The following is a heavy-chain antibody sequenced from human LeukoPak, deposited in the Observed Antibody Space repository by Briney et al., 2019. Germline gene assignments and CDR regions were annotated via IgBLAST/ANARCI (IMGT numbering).Heavy chain of an antibody. V-gene: IGHV5-51*01. Sequence: GESLKISCKGSGYSFTSYWIGWVRQMPGKGLEWMGIIYPGDSDTRYSPSFQGQVTISADKSISTAYLQWSSLKASDTAMYHCARREEGLGYCSGGSCFRTAWFDPWGQGTLVTVSS. CDR1: GYSFTSYW. CDR2: IYPGDSDT. D-gene: IGHD2-15*01. J-gene: IGHJ5*02. CDR3: ARREEGLGYCSGGSCFRTAWFDP.